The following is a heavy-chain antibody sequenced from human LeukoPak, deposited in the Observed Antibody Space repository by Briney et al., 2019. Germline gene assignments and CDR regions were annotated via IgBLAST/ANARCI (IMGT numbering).Heavy chain of an antibody. J-gene: IGHJ5*02. CDR2: INPSGGST. Sequence: ASVKVSCKASGYTLTSYYMHWVRQAPGQGLEWMGIINPSGGSTTYAQKFQGRVTMTRDTSTSTVYMELSSLRSEDTAMYYCARETQGWFDPWGQGTLVTVSS. CDR3: ARETQGWFDP. CDR1: GYTLTSYY. V-gene: IGHV1-46*01.